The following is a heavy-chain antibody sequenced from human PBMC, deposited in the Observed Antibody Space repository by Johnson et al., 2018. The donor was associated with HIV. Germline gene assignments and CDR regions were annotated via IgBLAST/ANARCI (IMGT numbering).Heavy chain of an antibody. Sequence: VQLVESGGGWVQPGGSLRLSCAASGFTFSSYAMHWVRQAPGKGLEWVSSINWNGGSTGYGDSVKGRFTISRDNAKNSLYLQMHSLRAEDTALYYCAREGGSYKDDAFDIWGQGTVVTVSS. V-gene: IGHV3-20*04. D-gene: IGHD1-26*01. J-gene: IGHJ3*02. CDR1: GFTFSSYA. CDR2: INWNGGST. CDR3: AREGGSYKDDAFDI.